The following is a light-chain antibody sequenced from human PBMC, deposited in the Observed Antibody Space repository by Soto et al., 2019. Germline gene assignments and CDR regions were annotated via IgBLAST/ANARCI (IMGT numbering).Light chain of an antibody. CDR3: QQYQRYPPS. J-gene: IGKJ4*01. Sequence: DIHMTQSPSSLSASVGDRVTITCRASHPININLVWFQQKPGKAPKSLIYAATNLQSGVPSRFSGSGGGPDFSLTISSLQPEDVATYSCQQYQRYPPSFGGGTKLEIK. CDR1: HPININ. CDR2: AAT. V-gene: IGKV1-16*01.